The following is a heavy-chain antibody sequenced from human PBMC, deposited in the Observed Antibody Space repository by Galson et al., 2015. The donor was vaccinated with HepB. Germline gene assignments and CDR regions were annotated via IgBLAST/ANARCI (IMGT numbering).Heavy chain of an antibody. J-gene: IGHJ3*02. V-gene: IGHV2-70*11. CDR2: IDWDEDK. Sequence: PALVKPTQTLTLTCTLSGFSLNTTGMCVSWIRQPPGKALEWLGRIDWDEDKYYSTSLKTRLAISRDASKNQVVLIMTNVDPVDTATYYWARIWWEGSSRALDIWGQGTMVTVSS. D-gene: IGHD1-26*01. CDR3: ARIWWEGSSRALDI. CDR1: GFSLNTTGMC.